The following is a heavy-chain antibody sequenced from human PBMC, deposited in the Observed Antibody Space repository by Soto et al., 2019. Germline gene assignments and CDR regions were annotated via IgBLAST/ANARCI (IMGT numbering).Heavy chain of an antibody. CDR3: ARESAVAALDP. J-gene: IGHJ5*02. D-gene: IGHD6-19*01. CDR2: INTSGGST. CDR1: GYTFTRYY. Sequence: ASVKVSCKASGYTFTRYYIHWVRQAPGQGLEWMGIINTSGGSTNYAQKLQGRVTMTTDTSTSTAYMELRSLRSDDTAVYYCARESAVAALDPWGQGTLVTVSS. V-gene: IGHV1-46*01.